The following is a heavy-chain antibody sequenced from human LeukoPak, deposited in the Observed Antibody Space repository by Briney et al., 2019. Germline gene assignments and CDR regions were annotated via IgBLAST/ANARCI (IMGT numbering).Heavy chain of an antibody. Sequence: GGSLRLSCAASGFTFSSYGMHWVRQAPGKGLEWVAVISYDGSNKYYADSVKGRFTISRDNSKNTLYLQMNSLRAEDTAVYYCARDGRRGYDMDVWGQGTTVTVSS. CDR3: ARDGRRGYDMDV. CDR1: GFTFSSYG. CDR2: ISYDGSNK. V-gene: IGHV3-30*03. J-gene: IGHJ6*02.